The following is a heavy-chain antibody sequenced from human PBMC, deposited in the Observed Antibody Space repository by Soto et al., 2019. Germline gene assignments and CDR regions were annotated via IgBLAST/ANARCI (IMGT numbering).Heavy chain of an antibody. CDR2: IKQDGSEK. V-gene: IGHV3-7*03. D-gene: IGHD3-10*01. J-gene: IGHJ4*02. CDR3: AKNKMEGVDYFDY. CDR1: GFTFSSYW. Sequence: EVQLVESGGGSVQPGGSLRLSCAASGFTFSSYWMSWVRQAPGKGLEWVANIKQDGSEKFYVDSVKGRFTISRDNAQNSLYLQMNSLRAEDTAVYFCAKNKMEGVDYFDYWGQGTLVTVSS.